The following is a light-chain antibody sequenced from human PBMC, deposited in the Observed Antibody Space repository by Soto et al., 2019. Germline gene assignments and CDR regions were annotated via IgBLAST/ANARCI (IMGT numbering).Light chain of an antibody. CDR2: GAS. CDR3: QQYGSPWT. Sequence: EIVLTQSPGTLSLSPGERATLSCRASQSVSSSYLAWYQQKPGPAPRLLIYGASSRATGIPDRFSGSGSGTYFTLTISILEPEDFAVYYCQQYGSPWTFGQGTKVEIK. V-gene: IGKV3-20*01. CDR1: QSVSSSY. J-gene: IGKJ2*02.